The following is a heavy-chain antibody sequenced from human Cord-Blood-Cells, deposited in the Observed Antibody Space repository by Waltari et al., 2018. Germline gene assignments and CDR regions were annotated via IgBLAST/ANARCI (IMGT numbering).Heavy chain of an antibody. D-gene: IGHD3-3*01. CDR1: GFTFSSYW. CDR3: ARVLYYDFWSGYYWYFDL. J-gene: IGHJ2*01. V-gene: IGHV3-7*01. CDR2: KKQDGSEK. Sequence: EVQLVESGGGLVQPGGSLRLSCAASGFTFSSYWMSWVRQAPGKGREWVANKKQDGSEKYYVDTVKGRFTISRDNAKNALYLQMNSLRAEDTAVYYCARVLYYDFWSGYYWYFDLWGRGTLVTVSS.